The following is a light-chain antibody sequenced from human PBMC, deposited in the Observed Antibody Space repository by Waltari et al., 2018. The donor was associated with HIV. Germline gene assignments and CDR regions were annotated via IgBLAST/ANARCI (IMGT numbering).Light chain of an antibody. CDR3: QAWDNSIGV. CDR1: RLVDKY. Sequence: SYELTQTPSVSVSVGQTASITCSCDRLVDKYVSWYQQKQGQSTKLVMFEDKNRPSGIPERLTGSNVWRTATLTITGTQPMDEADYYCQAWDNSIGVFGGGTKLTVL. J-gene: IGLJ3*02. CDR2: EDK. V-gene: IGLV3-1*01.